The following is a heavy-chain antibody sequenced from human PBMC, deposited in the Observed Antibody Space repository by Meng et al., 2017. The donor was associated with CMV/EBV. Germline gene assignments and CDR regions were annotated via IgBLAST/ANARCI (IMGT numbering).Heavy chain of an antibody. CDR2: IYTSGST. V-gene: IGHV4-4*07. D-gene: IGHD4-23*01. J-gene: IGHJ4*02. Sequence: AQVQDVGPRLVKPSETLSLPCTVSGGSISSYYWSWIRQPAGKGLEWIGRIYTSGSTNYNPSLKSRVTMPVDTSKNQFSLKLSSVTAADTAVYYCARVLRWNGVIDYWGQGTLVTVSS. CDR1: GGSISSYY. CDR3: ARVLRWNGVIDY.